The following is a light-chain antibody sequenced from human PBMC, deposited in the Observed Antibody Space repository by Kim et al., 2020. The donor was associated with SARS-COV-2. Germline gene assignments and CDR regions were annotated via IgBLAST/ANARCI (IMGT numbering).Light chain of an antibody. CDR3: QQRSKWPLT. CDR1: QSVSSY. J-gene: IGKJ1*01. Sequence: LSPGERATLSCRASQSVSSYLAWYQQKPGQAPRLLIYDASNRATGIPARFSGSGSGTDFTLTISSLEPEDFAVYHCQQRSKWPLTFGQGTKVDIK. V-gene: IGKV3-11*01. CDR2: DAS.